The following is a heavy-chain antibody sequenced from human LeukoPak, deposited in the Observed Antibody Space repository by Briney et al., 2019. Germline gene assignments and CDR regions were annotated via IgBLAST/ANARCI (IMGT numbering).Heavy chain of an antibody. CDR2: TYYSGST. CDR1: GGSISSGDYY. D-gene: IGHD6-13*01. J-gene: IGHJ6*03. Sequence: SETLSLTCTVSGGSISSGDYYWSWIRQPPGKGLEWIGYTYYSGSTYYNPSLKSRVTISVDTSKNQFSLKLSSVTAADTAVYYCARVGAAGPYYYYYYMDVWGKGTTVTVSS. CDR3: ARVGAAGPYYYYYYMDV. V-gene: IGHV4-30-4*08.